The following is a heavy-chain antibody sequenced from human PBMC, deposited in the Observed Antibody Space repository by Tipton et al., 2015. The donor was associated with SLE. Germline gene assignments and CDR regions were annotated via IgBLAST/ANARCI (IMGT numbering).Heavy chain of an antibody. J-gene: IGHJ4*02. V-gene: IGHV4-39*01. CDR1: GGSISSSSYY. D-gene: IGHD1-26*01. CDR3: ARQSTTAFDY. Sequence: TLSLTCTVSGGSISSSSYYWGYIRQPPGKGLEWIGSIYYSGSTYYNPSLKSRVTISVDTSKNQFSLKLSSVTAADTAVYYCARQSTTAFDYWGQGTLVTVSS. CDR2: IYYSGST.